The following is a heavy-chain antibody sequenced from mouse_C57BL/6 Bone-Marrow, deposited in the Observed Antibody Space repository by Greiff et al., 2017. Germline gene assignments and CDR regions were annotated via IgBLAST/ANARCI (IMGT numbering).Heavy chain of an antibody. CDR1: GFTFSNYW. J-gene: IGHJ1*03. Sequence: EVHLVESGGGLVQPGGSMKLSCVASGFTFSNYWMNWVRQSPEKGLEWVAQIRLKSDNYATYYSESVKGRFTISRDDSKSSVYLQMNNLRAEDTGIYYCTGWLRRGYFGVWGTGTTVTVSS. CDR3: TGWLRRGYFGV. V-gene: IGHV6-3*01. D-gene: IGHD2-2*01. CDR2: IRLKSDNYAT.